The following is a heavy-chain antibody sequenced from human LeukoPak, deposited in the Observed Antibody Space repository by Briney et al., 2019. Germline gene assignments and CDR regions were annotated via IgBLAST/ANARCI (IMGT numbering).Heavy chain of an antibody. CDR3: ARAKVTQDAFDI. D-gene: IGHD4-11*01. J-gene: IGHJ3*02. CDR2: INPNSGGT. Sequence: ASVKVSCKASGYTFTGYYMHWVRQAPGQGLEWMGWINPNSGGTNYAQKFQGRVTMTRDTSISTAYMELSRLRSDDTAVYYCARAKVTQDAFDIWGQGTMVTVSS. V-gene: IGHV1-2*02. CDR1: GYTFTGYY.